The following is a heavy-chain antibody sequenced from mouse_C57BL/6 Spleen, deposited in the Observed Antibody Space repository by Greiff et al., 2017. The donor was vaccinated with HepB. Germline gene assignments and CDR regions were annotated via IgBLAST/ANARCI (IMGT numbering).Heavy chain of an antibody. CDR2: IHPNSGST. CDR3: AREQLRLGDN. CDR1: GYTFTSYW. D-gene: IGHD3-2*02. V-gene: IGHV1-64*01. Sequence: QVQLQQPGAELVKPGASVKLSCKASGYTFTSYWMHWVKQRPGQGLEWIGMIHPNSGSTNYNEKFKSKATLTVDKSSSTAYMQLSRLTSEDSAVYYCAREQLRLGDNWGQGTSVTVSS. J-gene: IGHJ4*01.